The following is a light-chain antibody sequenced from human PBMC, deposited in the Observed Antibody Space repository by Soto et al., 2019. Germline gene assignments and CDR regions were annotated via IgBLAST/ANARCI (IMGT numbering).Light chain of an antibody. J-gene: IGLJ1*01. Sequence: QSALTQPASVSGSPGQSITISCTGTSSDVGGYNYVSWYQQHPGKAPKLMIYDVSNRPSGVSNRFSGSKSGNTASLTISGLLAEDEADYYCSSYTSSSTFYVLGTGTKLTVL. CDR1: SSDVGGYNY. V-gene: IGLV2-14*01. CDR3: SSYTSSSTFYV. CDR2: DVS.